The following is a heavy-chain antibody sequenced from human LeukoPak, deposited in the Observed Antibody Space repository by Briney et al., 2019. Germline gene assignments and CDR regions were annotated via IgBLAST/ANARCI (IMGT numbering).Heavy chain of an antibody. D-gene: IGHD6-25*01. J-gene: IGHJ4*02. CDR1: GGSVNSDNYY. CDR2: IFYTGST. Sequence: PSETLSLTCTVSGGSVNSDNYYWSWIPQPPGRGLEWIGYIFYTGSTNYNPSLKSRVTISVDTSKNQFSLKVSSVTAADTAVYYCARDVGFDWGQGTLVTVSS. V-gene: IGHV4-61*01. CDR3: ARDVGFD.